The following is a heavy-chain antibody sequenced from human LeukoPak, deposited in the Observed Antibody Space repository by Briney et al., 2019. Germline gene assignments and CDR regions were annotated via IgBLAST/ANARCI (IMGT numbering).Heavy chain of an antibody. CDR1: GGSVSNGRFY. D-gene: IGHD2-15*01. Sequence: SETLSLTCTVSGGSVSNGRFYWSWIRQPPGKGLEWIGYIYYSGSTKYNPSLKSRVTMSVDTSKNQFSLKLTSVTAADTAVYYCARVDDGMCNGGSCYFDYWGQGTLVTVSS. CDR3: ARVDDGMCNGGSCYFDY. J-gene: IGHJ4*02. V-gene: IGHV4-61*01. CDR2: IYYSGST.